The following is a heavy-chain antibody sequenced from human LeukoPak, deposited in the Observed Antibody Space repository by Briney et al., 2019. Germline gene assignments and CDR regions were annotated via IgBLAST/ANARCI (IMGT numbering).Heavy chain of an antibody. Sequence: SETLSLTCTVSGGSISSYYWSWIRQPPGKGLEWIGYIYYSGSTNYNPSLKSRVTISVDTSKNQFSLKLSSVTAADTAVYYCARLVVAATLTSRYYHYGMDVWGQGTTVTVSS. CDR1: GGSISSYY. CDR3: ARLVVAATLTSRYYHYGMDV. J-gene: IGHJ6*02. V-gene: IGHV4-59*01. CDR2: IYYSGST. D-gene: IGHD2-15*01.